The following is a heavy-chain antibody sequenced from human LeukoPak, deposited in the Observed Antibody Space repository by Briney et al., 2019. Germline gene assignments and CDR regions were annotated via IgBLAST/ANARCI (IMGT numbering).Heavy chain of an antibody. CDR3: ARDWRRDPKAPKGYYYYMDV. J-gene: IGHJ6*03. V-gene: IGHV4-4*07. CDR2: IDTSGNT. Sequence: SETLSLTCTVSGGSISSYYWSWIRQPAGKGLEWIGRIDTSGNTNYKPSLKSRVTMSVDTSKNQFSLKLSSVTAADTAVYYCARDWRRDPKAPKGYYYYMDVWGKGTTVTVSS. CDR1: GGSISSYY.